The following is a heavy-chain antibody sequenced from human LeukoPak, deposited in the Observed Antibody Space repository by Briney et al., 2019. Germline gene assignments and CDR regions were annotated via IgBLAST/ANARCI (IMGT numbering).Heavy chain of an antibody. CDR1: GFTFSDYY. V-gene: IGHV3-11*06. D-gene: IGHD4-11*01. Sequence: GGSLRLSCAASGFTFSDYYMSWIRQAPGKGLEWVSSISSGSSYIFYADSVKGRFTISRDNAKNSLYLQMNSLRAEDTAVYYCARAMTTVTTGLYYFDYWGQGTLVTDSS. CDR2: ISSGSSYI. J-gene: IGHJ4*02. CDR3: ARAMTTVTTGLYYFDY.